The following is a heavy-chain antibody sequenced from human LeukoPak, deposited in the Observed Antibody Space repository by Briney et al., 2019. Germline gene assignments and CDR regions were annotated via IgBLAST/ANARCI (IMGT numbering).Heavy chain of an antibody. CDR3: AKEVGHSSGWYGLDY. Sequence: GGSLRLSCAASGFPFSSYGMHWVRQAPGKGLEWVAVISYDGSNKYYADSVKGRFTISRDNSKNTLYLQMNSLRAEDTAVYYCAKEVGHSSGWYGLDYWGQGTLVTVSS. D-gene: IGHD6-19*01. CDR2: ISYDGSNK. V-gene: IGHV3-30*18. J-gene: IGHJ4*02. CDR1: GFPFSSYG.